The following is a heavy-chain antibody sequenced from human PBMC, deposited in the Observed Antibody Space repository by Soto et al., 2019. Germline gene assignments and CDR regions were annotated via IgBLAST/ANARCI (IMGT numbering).Heavy chain of an antibody. V-gene: IGHV4-39*01. Sequence: SETLSLTCTVSGGSISSSSYYWGWIRQPPGKGLEWIGSIYYSGGTYYNPSLKSRVTISVDTSKNQFSLKLSSVTAADTAVYYCXSAYWTYYYYGMDVWGQGTTVTVSS. CDR2: IYYSGGT. J-gene: IGHJ6*02. D-gene: IGHD3-16*01. CDR3: XSAYWTYYYYGMDV. CDR1: GGSISSSSYY.